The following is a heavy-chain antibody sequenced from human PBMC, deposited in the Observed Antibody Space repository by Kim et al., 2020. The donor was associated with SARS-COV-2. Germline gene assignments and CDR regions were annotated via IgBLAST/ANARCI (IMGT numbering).Heavy chain of an antibody. CDR3: VRRQFTSGWYYFDY. V-gene: IGHV3-74*01. CDR2: INSDGTTT. Sequence: GGSLRLSCAASGFTFSSHWMHWVRQAPGKGLVWVSRINSDGTTTSYGDSVKGRFTISRVNAKNTLYLQMKSLRAEDTAVYYCVRRQFTSGWYYFDYWGQG. CDR1: GFTFSSHW. D-gene: IGHD6-19*01. J-gene: IGHJ4*02.